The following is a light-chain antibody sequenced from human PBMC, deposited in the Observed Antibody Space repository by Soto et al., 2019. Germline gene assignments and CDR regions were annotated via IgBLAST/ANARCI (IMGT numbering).Light chain of an antibody. J-gene: IGKJ5*01. Sequence: EIVMTQTTVTLSVSPGERATLSCRASQNISRSLAWYQQKPGQGPSLLIYGTSTRAGGVPARFSGGGSGTEFTLTITSLQSEDFAVYYCHQRSNWPPDTFGQVTLLAIK. CDR1: QNISRS. V-gene: IGKV3-15*01. CDR3: HQRSNWPPDT. CDR2: GTS.